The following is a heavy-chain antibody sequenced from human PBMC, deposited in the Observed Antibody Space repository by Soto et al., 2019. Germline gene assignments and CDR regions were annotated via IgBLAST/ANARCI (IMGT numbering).Heavy chain of an antibody. CDR2: ISAGSLFI. J-gene: IGHJ4*02. D-gene: IGHD2-2*01. CDR3: ARSTRVGVPGDY. V-gene: IGHV3-21*01. CDR1: GFTFSAYN. Sequence: PGGSLRLSCAGSGFTFSAYNINWVRQAPGKGLEWVSSISAGSLFIYQPDSMKGRFTISRDDARNSVYLQMNSLTAEDTAVYYCARSTRVGVPGDYWGQGTQVTVSS.